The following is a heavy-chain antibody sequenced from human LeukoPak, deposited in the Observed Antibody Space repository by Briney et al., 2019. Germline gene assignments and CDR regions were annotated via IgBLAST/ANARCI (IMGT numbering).Heavy chain of an antibody. CDR3: ARGIAAAGRHGNWFDP. D-gene: IGHD6-13*01. V-gene: IGHV1-69*13. CDR2: IIPIFGTA. Sequence: SVKVSCKASGGTFSSYAISWVRQAPGQGLEWMGGIIPIFGTANYAQKFQGRVTITADESTSTAYMELSSLRSEDTAVYYCARGIAAAGRHGNWFDPWGQGTLVTVSS. CDR1: GGTFSSYA. J-gene: IGHJ5*02.